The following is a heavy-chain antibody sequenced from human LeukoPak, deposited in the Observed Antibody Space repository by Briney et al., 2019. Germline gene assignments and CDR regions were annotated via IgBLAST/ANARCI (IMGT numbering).Heavy chain of an antibody. CDR2: IIPIFGTA. D-gene: IGHD6-13*01. J-gene: IGHJ6*02. CDR1: GGTFSSYA. Sequence: SVKVSCKASGGTFSSYAISWVRQAPGQGLEWMGGIIPIFGTANYAQKFQGRVTITADESTSTAYMELSSLRSEDTAVYYCARDASSSPDYYNYYGMDVWGQGTTVTVSS. CDR3: ARDASSSPDYYNYYGMDV. V-gene: IGHV1-69*13.